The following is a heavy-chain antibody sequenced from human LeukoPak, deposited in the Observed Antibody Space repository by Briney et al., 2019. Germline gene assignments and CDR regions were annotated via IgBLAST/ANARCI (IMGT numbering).Heavy chain of an antibody. D-gene: IGHD3-3*01. CDR3: ARDRQSYYDFWSGYYTAPYYYGMDV. CDR1: GFTFSSYG. Sequence: PGGSLRLSCAASGFTFSSYGMHWVRQAPGKGLEWVAVIWYDGSNKYYADSVKGRFTTSRDNSKNTLYLQMNSLRAEDTAVYYCARDRQSYYDFWSGYYTAPYYYGMDVWGQGTTVTVSS. V-gene: IGHV3-33*01. CDR2: IWYDGSNK. J-gene: IGHJ6*02.